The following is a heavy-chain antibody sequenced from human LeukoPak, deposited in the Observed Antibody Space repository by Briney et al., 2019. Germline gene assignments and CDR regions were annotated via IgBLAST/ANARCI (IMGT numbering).Heavy chain of an antibody. J-gene: IGHJ6*04. V-gene: IGHV4-30-4*01. CDR3: ASYGDTEAHYYYYSMDV. CDR2: IYYSGST. D-gene: IGHD4-17*01. CDR1: GGSISSGDYY. Sequence: SETLSLTCTVSGGSISSGDYYWSWIRQPPGKGLEWIGYIYYSGSTYYNPSLKSRVTISVDTSKNQFSLKLSSVTAADTAVYYCASYGDTEAHYYYYSMDVWGKGTTVTVSS.